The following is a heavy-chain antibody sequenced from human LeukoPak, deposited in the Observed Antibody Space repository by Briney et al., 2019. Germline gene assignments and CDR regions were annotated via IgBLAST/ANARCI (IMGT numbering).Heavy chain of an antibody. D-gene: IGHD1-1*01. J-gene: IGHJ4*02. Sequence: PGGSLRLSCAASGFTFSNSGMHWVRQAPGKGLEWVAVIRYDGTNAYYADSVRGRFTISRDNSNTTLYLQMGSLRAGDTAVYFCGRDIQLSYLGQGTLVTVSS. CDR3: GRDIQLSY. CDR2: IRYDGTNA. CDR1: GFTFSNSG. V-gene: IGHV3-33*01.